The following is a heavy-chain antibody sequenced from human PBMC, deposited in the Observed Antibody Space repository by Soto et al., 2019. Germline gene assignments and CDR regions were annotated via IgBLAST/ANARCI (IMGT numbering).Heavy chain of an antibody. CDR2: ISGSGGST. D-gene: IGHD3-10*01. Sequence: GGSLRLSCAASGFTFSSYAMSWVRQAPGKVLEWVSAISGSGGSTYYADSVKGRFTISRDNSKNTLYLQMNSLRAEDTAVYYCARDLAAGFGESPGGMDVWGKGTTVTVSS. J-gene: IGHJ6*04. CDR1: GFTFSSYA. V-gene: IGHV3-23*01. CDR3: ARDLAAGFGESPGGMDV.